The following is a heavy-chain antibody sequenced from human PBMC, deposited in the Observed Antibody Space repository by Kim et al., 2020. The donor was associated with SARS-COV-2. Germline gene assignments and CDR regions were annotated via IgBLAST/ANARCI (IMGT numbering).Heavy chain of an antibody. J-gene: IGHJ4*02. D-gene: IGHD6-19*01. CDR2: INPSGGST. Sequence: ASVKVSCKASGYTFTSYYMHWVRQAPGQGLEWMGIINPSGGSTSYAQKFQGRVTMTRDTSTSTVYMELSSLRSEDTAVYYCATTTPEYSSGRYYFDYWGQGTLVTVSS. CDR3: ATTTPEYSSGRYYFDY. V-gene: IGHV1-46*01. CDR1: GYTFTSYY.